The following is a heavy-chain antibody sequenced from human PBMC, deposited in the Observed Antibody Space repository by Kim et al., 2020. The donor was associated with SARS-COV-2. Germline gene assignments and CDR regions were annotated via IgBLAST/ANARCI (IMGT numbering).Heavy chain of an antibody. CDR1: GFTFSTYW. V-gene: IGHV3-7*01. J-gene: IGHJ4*02. CDR3: ARTHYGDYV. D-gene: IGHD4-17*01. Sequence: GGSLRLSCAASGFTFSTYWMTWVRQAPGKGLEWVANINQGGTEKCYVDSVKGRFTISRDNAKNSLFLDVNSLRVEDTAVYYCARTHYGDYVWGQGTLVTVSS. CDR2: INQGGTEK.